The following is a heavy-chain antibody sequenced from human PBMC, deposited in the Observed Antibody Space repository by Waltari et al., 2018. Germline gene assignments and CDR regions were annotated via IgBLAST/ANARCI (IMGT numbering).Heavy chain of an antibody. V-gene: IGHV3-48*03. CDR1: GFIFRNYE. D-gene: IGHD1-26*01. J-gene: IGHJ1*01. CDR2: VSVSGKTM. Sequence: EVQLVESGGGLVQPGGSLRLPCAASGFIFRNYEMNWVRQTPGKGLEWVSYVSVSGKTMYNVDSVKGRFTISRDNAKNSLHLQMNSLRAEDTAVYYCARAYSGSYYRYFEYWGQGALVTVSS. CDR3: ARAYSGSYYRYFEY.